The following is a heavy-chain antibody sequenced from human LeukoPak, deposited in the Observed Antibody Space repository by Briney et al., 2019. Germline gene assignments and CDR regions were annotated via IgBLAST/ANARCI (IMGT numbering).Heavy chain of an antibody. V-gene: IGHV3-21*01. J-gene: IGHJ4*02. D-gene: IGHD6-19*01. Sequence: GGSLRLSCAASGFTFSSYSMNWVRQAPGKGLESVSSISSSSSYIYYADSVKGRFTISRDNAKNSLYLQMNSLRAEDTAVYYCARDVSVAGTGFDYWGQGTLVTVSS. CDR3: ARDVSVAGTGFDY. CDR1: GFTFSSYS. CDR2: ISSSSSYI.